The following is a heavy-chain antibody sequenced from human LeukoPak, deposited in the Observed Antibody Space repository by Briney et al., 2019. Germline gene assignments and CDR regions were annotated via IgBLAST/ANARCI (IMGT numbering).Heavy chain of an antibody. D-gene: IGHD2-2*01. CDR3: AEGGYCNNSNCYTFDY. Sequence: GGSLRLSCAASGFTFNSYAMSWVRQAPGKGLEWVSVISGSGGTTYYADSVRGRFTISRDNSKNTLCLQMNSLRAEDTAVYYCAEGGYCNNSNCYTFDYWGQGTLVTVSS. J-gene: IGHJ4*02. CDR1: GFTFNSYA. CDR2: ISGSGGTT. V-gene: IGHV3-23*01.